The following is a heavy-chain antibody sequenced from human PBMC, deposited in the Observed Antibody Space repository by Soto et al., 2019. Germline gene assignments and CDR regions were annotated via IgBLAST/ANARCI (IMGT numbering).Heavy chain of an antibody. D-gene: IGHD1-26*01. CDR3: AREVGAPSGWLDP. CDR2: ISASGGLK. J-gene: IGHJ5*02. CDR1: GFTFTNYA. V-gene: IGHV3-23*01. Sequence: EVQLSESGGDLRQPGGSLRLSCAASGFTFTNYAMTWVRQTPGKGLEWVSGISASGGLKYYADSVRGRFTVSRDNSKNILYLEMDNLRDEDTALYYCAREVGAPSGWLDPWGQVTQVTVSS.